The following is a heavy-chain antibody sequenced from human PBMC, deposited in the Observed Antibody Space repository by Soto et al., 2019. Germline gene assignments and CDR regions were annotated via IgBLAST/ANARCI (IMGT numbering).Heavy chain of an antibody. CDR2: IYYSGST. J-gene: IGHJ6*02. CDR3: ARDSGSGPYYYYYYGMDV. V-gene: IGHV4-59*01. D-gene: IGHD6-19*01. CDR1: GGSISSYY. Sequence: QVQLQESGPGLVKPSETLSLTCTVSGGSISSYYWSWIRQPPGKGLEWIGYIYYSGSTNYNPSLKSRVTISVDTSKNHFSLKLSSVTAADTAVYYCARDSGSGPYYYYYYGMDVWGQGTTVTVSS.